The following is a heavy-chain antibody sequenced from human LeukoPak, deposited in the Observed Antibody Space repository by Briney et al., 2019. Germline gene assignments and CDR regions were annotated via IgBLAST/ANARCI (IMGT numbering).Heavy chain of an antibody. Sequence: ASVKVSCKVSGYPLTELCMHWVRQAPGKGLEWMGGFDPEDGETIYAQKFQGRVTMTEDTSTDTAYMELSSLRSEDTAVYYCATKPYSITMVRGVPPGDYYGMDVWGQGTTVTVSS. J-gene: IGHJ6*02. CDR1: GYPLTELC. D-gene: IGHD3-10*01. CDR2: FDPEDGET. V-gene: IGHV1-24*01. CDR3: ATKPYSITMVRGVPPGDYYGMDV.